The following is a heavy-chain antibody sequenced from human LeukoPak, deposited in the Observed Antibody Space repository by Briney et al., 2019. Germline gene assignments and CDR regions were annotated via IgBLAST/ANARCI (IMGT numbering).Heavy chain of an antibody. V-gene: IGHV4-39*01. CDR1: GGSISTTSYD. J-gene: IGHJ3*02. CDR3: ARQPRSFSPVIHDGLYI. Sequence: SETLSLTGSVSGGSISTTSYDWVWIRQPPGKGPEWIGTVYYSGNTYYNPSLKRRVTISVDTSKSQCSLRVSSVTAADTAVYFCARQPRSFSPVIHDGLYIWGQGTMVTVSS. D-gene: IGHD2-15*01. CDR2: VYYSGNT.